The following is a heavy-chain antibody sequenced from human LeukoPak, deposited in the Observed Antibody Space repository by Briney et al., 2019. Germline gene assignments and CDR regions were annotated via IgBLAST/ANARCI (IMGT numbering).Heavy chain of an antibody. CDR1: GYTFTDYY. D-gene: IGHD3-10*01. Sequence: ASVKVSCKASGYTFTDYYLHWVRQAPGQGLEWMGWINPKSGGTNYEQKFQGRVTVTRDTSITTAYMELTSLGSDDTAVYYCASYASGYNWMKAWGQGTLVTVSS. V-gene: IGHV1-2*02. J-gene: IGHJ5*02. CDR3: ASYASGYNWMKA. CDR2: INPKSGGT.